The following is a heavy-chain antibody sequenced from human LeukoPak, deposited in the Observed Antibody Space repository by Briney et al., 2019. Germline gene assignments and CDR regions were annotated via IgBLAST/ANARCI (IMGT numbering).Heavy chain of an antibody. D-gene: IGHD3-22*01. V-gene: IGHV4-39*07. CDR1: GGSISSSSYY. Sequence: KPSETLSLTCTVSGGSISSSSYYWGWIRQPPGKGLEWIGSIYYSGSTYYNPSLKSRVTISVDRSKNQFSLKLSSVTAADTAVYYCARDPTYYYDSSGLYYFDYWGQGTLVTVSS. CDR2: IYYSGST. CDR3: ARDPTYYYDSSGLYYFDY. J-gene: IGHJ4*02.